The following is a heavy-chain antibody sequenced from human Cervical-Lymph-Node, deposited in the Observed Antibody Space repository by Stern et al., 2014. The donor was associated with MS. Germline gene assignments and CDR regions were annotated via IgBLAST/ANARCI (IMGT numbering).Heavy chain of an antibody. CDR3: ANFFIAAAGTTLYYYYGMDV. J-gene: IGHJ6*02. Sequence: VQLVESGAEVKKPGASVKVSCKASGYTFTSYGISWVRQAPGQGLEWMGWISAYNGNTNYAQKLQGRVTMTTDTSTSTAYMELRSLRSDDTAVYYCANFFIAAAGTTLYYYYGMDVWGQGTTVTVSS. D-gene: IGHD6-13*01. CDR1: GYTFTSYG. V-gene: IGHV1-18*01. CDR2: ISAYNGNT.